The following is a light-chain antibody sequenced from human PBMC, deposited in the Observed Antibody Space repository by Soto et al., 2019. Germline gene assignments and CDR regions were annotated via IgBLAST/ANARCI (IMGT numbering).Light chain of an antibody. CDR2: DND. V-gene: IGLV1-51*01. CDR1: SSNIGNNY. Sequence: QSVLTQPPSVSAAPGQKVTISCSGSSSNIGNNYVFWYQQLPGTAPKLLIYDNDKRPPGIPDRFSGSKSCTSSTLGITGLQSGYESDYYCGSWDGLLNTPVFFGGTKLTV. J-gene: IGLJ2*01. CDR3: GSWDGLLNTPV.